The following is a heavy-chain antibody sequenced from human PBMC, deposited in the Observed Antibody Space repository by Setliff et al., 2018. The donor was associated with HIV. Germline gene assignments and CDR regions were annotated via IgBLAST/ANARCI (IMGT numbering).Heavy chain of an antibody. D-gene: IGHD4-17*01. CDR3: ARALDNSYGDYGAY. CDR2: IYHRGNT. CDR1: GGTISSGGYY. Sequence: SETLSLTCTVSGGTISSGGYYWSWIRQHPGKGLEWIGFIYHRGNTHYNSSLKSRLTISVDTSKNQFSLKLSSVTAADTAVYYCARALDNSYGDYGAYWGQGTLVTSPQ. J-gene: IGHJ4*02. V-gene: IGHV4-31*03.